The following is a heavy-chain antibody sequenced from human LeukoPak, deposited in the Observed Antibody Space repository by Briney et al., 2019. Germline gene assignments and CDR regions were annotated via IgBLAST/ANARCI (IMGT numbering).Heavy chain of an antibody. D-gene: IGHD4-17*01. Sequence: PGGSLRLSCVASGFTVSRDGMNWVRQAPGKGLEWLSYISSSGSTIYYADSVKGRFTISRDNSKNTLYLQMNSLRAEDTALYYCAKDMATVTTNYFDYWGQGTLVTVSS. CDR3: AKDMATVTTNYFDY. J-gene: IGHJ4*02. V-gene: IGHV3-48*01. CDR2: ISSSGSTI. CDR1: GFTVSRDG.